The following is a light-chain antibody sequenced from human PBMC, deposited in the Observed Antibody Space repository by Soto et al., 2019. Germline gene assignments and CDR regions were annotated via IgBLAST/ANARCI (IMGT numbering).Light chain of an antibody. CDR1: QSLTGR. J-gene: IGKJ2*01. CDR3: QHYKVYPYN. V-gene: IGKV1-5*01. Sequence: DIQMTQSPSTLSASIGDRVTLTCRASQSLTGRLAWYQQKPGRPPKPLIYDVSILESGVPSRFSGSESATDFTLTISSLRPDDFATLYCQHYKVYPYNFGLGT. CDR2: DVS.